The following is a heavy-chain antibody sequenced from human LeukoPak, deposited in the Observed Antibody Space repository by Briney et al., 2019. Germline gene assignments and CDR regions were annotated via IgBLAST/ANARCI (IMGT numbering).Heavy chain of an antibody. CDR3: ASARLGSGLEGAFDI. V-gene: IGHV4-59*01. J-gene: IGHJ3*02. Sequence: SETLSLTCTVSGGSISSYFWSWIRQPPGKGLEWIGYIYYSGSTNYNPSLKSRVTISVDTSKNQFSLKLSSVTAADTAVHYCASARLGSGLEGAFDIWGQGTMVTVSS. CDR2: IYYSGST. D-gene: IGHD6-25*01. CDR1: GGSISSYF.